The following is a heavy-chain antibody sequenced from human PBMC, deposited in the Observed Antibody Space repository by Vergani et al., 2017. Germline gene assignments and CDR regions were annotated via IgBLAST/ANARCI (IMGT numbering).Heavy chain of an antibody. CDR2: ISYDGSNK. Sequence: QVQLVESGGGVVQPGRSLRLSCAASGFTFSSYGMHWVRQAPGKGLEWVAVISYDGSNKYYADSVKGRFTISRENSKNTLYLQMNSLRAEDTAVYYCAKTRPHPVRGVMVDYWGQGTLVTVSS. CDR3: AKTRPHPVRGVMVDY. J-gene: IGHJ4*02. V-gene: IGHV3-30*18. CDR1: GFTFSSYG. D-gene: IGHD3-10*01.